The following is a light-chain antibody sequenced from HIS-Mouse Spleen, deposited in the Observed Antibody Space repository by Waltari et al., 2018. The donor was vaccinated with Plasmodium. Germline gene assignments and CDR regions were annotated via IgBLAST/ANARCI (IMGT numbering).Light chain of an antibody. V-gene: IGKV3-15*01. CDR3: QQYNNWSFT. CDR1: QRVSSN. J-gene: IGKJ3*01. Sequence: EIVMTQSPATLSVSPGERATLSCRASQRVSSNLACYQQKPGQAPRLLIYGASTRATGIPARFSGSGSGTDFTLTISSLQSEDFAVYYCQQYNNWSFTFGPGTKVDIK. CDR2: GAS.